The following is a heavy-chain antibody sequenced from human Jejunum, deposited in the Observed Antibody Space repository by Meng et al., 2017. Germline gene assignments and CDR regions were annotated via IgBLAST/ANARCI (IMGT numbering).Heavy chain of an antibody. CDR2: INSDGSST. CDR3: ARGAVTGQRSDF. Sequence: EVQLVWSGGGLVQPGGSLRLSCAASGFTFGSYWMHWVRQVPGKGLVWVSRINSDGSSTSYADSVKGRFSISRDNAKNTLSLQMNSLRAEDTAVYYCARGAVTGQRSDFWGQGTLVTVSS. V-gene: IGHV3-74*01. D-gene: IGHD2-21*02. CDR1: GFTFGSYW. J-gene: IGHJ4*02.